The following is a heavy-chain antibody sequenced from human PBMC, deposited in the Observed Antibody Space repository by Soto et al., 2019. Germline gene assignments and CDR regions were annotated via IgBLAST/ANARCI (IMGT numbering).Heavy chain of an antibody. CDR1: GGPVRDAYSY. J-gene: IGHJ3*01. CDR2: LSYTGST. D-gene: IGHD2-8*02. CDR3: PTELEGGVFDL. Sequence: PSETLSLTCTVSGGPVRDAYSYWTWIRQPPGKGLEWMGYLSYTGSTYYNPSLRNRASISVDESSNHLSLRLSSVTAEDTAVYSSPTELEGGVFDLWGRGTLVTVSS. V-gene: IGHV4-30-4*01.